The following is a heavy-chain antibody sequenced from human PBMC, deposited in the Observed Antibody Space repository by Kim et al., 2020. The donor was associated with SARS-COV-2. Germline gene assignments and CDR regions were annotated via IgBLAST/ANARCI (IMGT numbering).Heavy chain of an antibody. V-gene: IGHV4-59*01. Sequence: TNDNPSLSSRVTISVDTSKNQFALNLNSVTAADTAVYYCARDSSSPDYLDPWGQGTLVTVSS. CDR3: ARDSSSPDYLDP. CDR2: T. D-gene: IGHD2-2*01. J-gene: IGHJ5*02.